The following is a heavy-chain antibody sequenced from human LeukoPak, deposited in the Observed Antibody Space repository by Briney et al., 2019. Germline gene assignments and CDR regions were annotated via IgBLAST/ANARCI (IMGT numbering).Heavy chain of an antibody. CDR2: TNSDGSIT. J-gene: IGHJ3*02. CDR3: ARMGLPGAFDI. Sequence: AGSLRLSCAASGFTFTSYWMHWVRQAPGRGLVWVSRTNSDGSITNYADSVKGRFTISRDNAKNTLYLQMNSLRAEDTAVYYCARMGLPGAFDIWGQGTMVTVSS. V-gene: IGHV3-74*01. CDR1: GFTFTSYW. D-gene: IGHD2-2*01.